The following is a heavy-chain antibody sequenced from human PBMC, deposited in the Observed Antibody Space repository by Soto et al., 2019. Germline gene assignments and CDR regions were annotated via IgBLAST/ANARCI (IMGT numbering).Heavy chain of an antibody. D-gene: IGHD6-19*01. V-gene: IGHV3-7*03. Sequence: PGGSLRLSCAASGFTFSRHWLRWGRQAPGMRLEWGANINQEGSEKYYVDSVKGRLTISRDNPKNSLFLQRTSLGDEDTAIYYAVFDYWGQGPRVTVST. CDR3: VFDY. CDR2: INQEGSEK. CDR1: GFTFSRHW. J-gene: IGHJ4*02.